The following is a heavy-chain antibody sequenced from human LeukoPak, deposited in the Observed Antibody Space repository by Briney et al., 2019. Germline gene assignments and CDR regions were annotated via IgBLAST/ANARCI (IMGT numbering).Heavy chain of an antibody. V-gene: IGHV1-18*01. J-gene: IGHJ4*02. Sequence: ASVKVSCKASGYTFTSYGISWVRQAPGQGLEWMGWISAYNGNTNYAQKLQGRVTMTTDTSTSTAYMELRSLRSDDTAVYYCARGWVETSSWEEYFDYWGQGTLVTVSS. CDR1: GYTFTSYG. D-gene: IGHD6-13*01. CDR2: ISAYNGNT. CDR3: ARGWVETSSWEEYFDY.